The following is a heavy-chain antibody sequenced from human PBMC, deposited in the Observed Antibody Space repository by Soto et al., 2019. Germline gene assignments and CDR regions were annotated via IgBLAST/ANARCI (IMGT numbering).Heavy chain of an antibody. J-gene: IGHJ4*02. CDR1: GFTFATYG. V-gene: IGHV3-33*01. D-gene: IGHD3-22*01. CDR2: TWYDGSEN. CDR3: ATGFYSSSIDH. Sequence: QVQLVESGGGVVQPGTSLRLSCAASGFTFATYGVHWVRQPPGKGLQWVAVTWYDGSENFYGDSVKGRFTISRDSSKNTLNLQMDSLTAEDTAVYYCATGFYSSSIDHWGQGTRVTVTS.